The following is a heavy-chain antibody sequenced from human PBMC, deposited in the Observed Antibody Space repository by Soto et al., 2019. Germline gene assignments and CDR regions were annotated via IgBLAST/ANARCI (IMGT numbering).Heavy chain of an antibody. CDR3: AKDYELELRVDFDY. CDR1: GFTFSSYG. Sequence: PGGSLRLSCAASGFTFSSYGMHWVRQAPGKGLEWVAVISYDGSNKYYADSVKGRFAISRDNSKNTLYLQMNSLRAEDTAVYYCAKDYELELRVDFDYWGQGTLVTVSS. D-gene: IGHD1-7*01. CDR2: ISYDGSNK. V-gene: IGHV3-30*18. J-gene: IGHJ4*02.